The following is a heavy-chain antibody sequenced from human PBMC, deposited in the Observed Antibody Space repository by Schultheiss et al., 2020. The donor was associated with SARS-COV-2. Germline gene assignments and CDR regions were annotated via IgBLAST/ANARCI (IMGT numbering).Heavy chain of an antibody. D-gene: IGHD6-19*01. CDR2: IWYDGSNK. CDR1: GFTFSSYG. J-gene: IGHJ4*02. CDR3: AKGAGRQRGFDY. Sequence: GGSLRLSCAASGFTFSSYGMHWVRQAPGKGLEWVAVIWYDGSNKYYADSVKGRFTISRDNSKNTLYLQMNSLRAEDTAVYYCAKGAGRQRGFDYWGQGTLVTVSS. V-gene: IGHV3-33*06.